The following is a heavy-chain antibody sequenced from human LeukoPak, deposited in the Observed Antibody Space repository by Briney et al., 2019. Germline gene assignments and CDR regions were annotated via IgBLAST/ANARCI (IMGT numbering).Heavy chain of an antibody. D-gene: IGHD3-10*01. CDR1: GFTFSSYS. J-gene: IGHJ4*02. CDR3: ARVQGGGYRTADY. Sequence: GGSLRLSCAASGFTFSSYSMNWVRQAPGKGLEWVSSISSSSSYIYYADSVKGRFTISRDNAKNSLYLQMNSLRAEDTAVYYCARVQGGGYRTADYWGQGTLVTVSS. CDR2: ISSSSSYI. V-gene: IGHV3-21*01.